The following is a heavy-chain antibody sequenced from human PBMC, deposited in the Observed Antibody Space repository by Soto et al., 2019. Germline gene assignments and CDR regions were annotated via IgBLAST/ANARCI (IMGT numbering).Heavy chain of an antibody. V-gene: IGHV4-31*03. J-gene: IGHJ3*02. CDR1: GGSISSGGYY. CDR2: IYYSGST. Sequence: QVQLQESGPGLVKPSQTLSLTCTVSGGSISSGGYYWSWIRQHPGKGLEWIGYIYYSGSTYYNPSLKSXXTXSXXTSKNQFSLKLSSVTAADTAVYYCARGQQLESEGIWGQGTMVTVSS. D-gene: IGHD6-13*01. CDR3: ARGQQLESEGI.